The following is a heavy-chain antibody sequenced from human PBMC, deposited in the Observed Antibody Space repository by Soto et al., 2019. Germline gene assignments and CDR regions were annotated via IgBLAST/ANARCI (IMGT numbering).Heavy chain of an antibody. V-gene: IGHV4-4*07. CDR1: GDSISSTY. D-gene: IGHD3-9*01. CDR2: IYSSGSN. J-gene: IGHJ2*01. Sequence: QVQLHESGPGLVKPSATLSLTCTVSGDSISSTYWSWVRQPAGRGLEWIGRIYSSGSNNYNPSLESRVTMSVDTSKNQFSLTLRSVTAADTAVYFCARDFDVNTALDYWYFDLWGRGTQVSVSS. CDR3: ARDFDVNTALDYWYFDL.